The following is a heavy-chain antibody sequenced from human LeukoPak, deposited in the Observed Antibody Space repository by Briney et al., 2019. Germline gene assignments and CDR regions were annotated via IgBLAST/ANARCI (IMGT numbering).Heavy chain of an antibody. CDR1: GGSISSNY. V-gene: IGHV4-59*08. CDR3: VRHVEYCGGGSCYTLQIDY. CDR2: IHYSGST. D-gene: IGHD2-15*01. J-gene: IGHJ4*02. Sequence: SETLSLTCTVSGGSISSNYWSWIRQPPGKGLEWIGDIHYSGSTNYNPSLKSRATISVDTSKNQFSLRLSSVTAADTAVYYCVRHVEYCGGGSCYTLQIDYWGQGTLVTVSS.